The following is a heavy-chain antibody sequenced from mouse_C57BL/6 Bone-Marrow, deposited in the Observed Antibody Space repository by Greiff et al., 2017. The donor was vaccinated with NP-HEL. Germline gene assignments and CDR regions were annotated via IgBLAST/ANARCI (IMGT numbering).Heavy chain of an antibody. CDR3: AREGYYGLFDY. V-gene: IGHV1-26*01. D-gene: IGHD1-2*01. CDR2: INPNNGGT. CDR1: GYTFTDYY. Sequence: EVQLQQSGPELVKPGASVKISCKASGYTFTDYYMNWVKQSHGKSLEWIGDINPNNGGTSYNQKFKGKATLTVDKSSSTAYMELRSLTSEDSAVXYCAREGYYGLFDYWGQGTTLTVSS. J-gene: IGHJ2*01.